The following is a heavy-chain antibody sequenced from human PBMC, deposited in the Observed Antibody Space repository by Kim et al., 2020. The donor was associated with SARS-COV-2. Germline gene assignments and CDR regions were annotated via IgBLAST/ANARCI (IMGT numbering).Heavy chain of an antibody. CDR3: ARGGGSYYGGAFDI. J-gene: IGHJ3*02. D-gene: IGHD1-26*01. V-gene: IGHV6-1*01. Sequence: AVSVKSRITINPDTSKTQFSLQLNSVTPEDTAVYYCARGGGSYYGGAFDIWGQGTMVTVSS.